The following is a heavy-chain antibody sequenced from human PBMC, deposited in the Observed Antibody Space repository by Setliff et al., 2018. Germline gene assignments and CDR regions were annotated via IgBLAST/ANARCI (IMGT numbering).Heavy chain of an antibody. J-gene: IGHJ4*02. V-gene: IGHV1-2*04. CDR1: GYTFTGYY. CDR3: ARRRYYYDSSGYRWGGFYFDY. Sequence: ASVKVSCKASGYTFTGYYMHWVRQAPGQGLEWMGWINPNSGGTNYAQKFQGWVTMTRDTSISTAYMELSRPRSDDTAVYYCARRRYYYDSSGYRWGGFYFDYWGQGTLVTVSS. CDR2: INPNSGGT. D-gene: IGHD3-22*01.